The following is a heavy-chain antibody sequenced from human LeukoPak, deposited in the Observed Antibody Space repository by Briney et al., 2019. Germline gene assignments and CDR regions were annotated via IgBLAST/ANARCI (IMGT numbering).Heavy chain of an antibody. V-gene: IGHV3-74*01. CDR3: ATNYDSGSYSA. D-gene: IGHD1-26*01. CDR2: INSDGSST. CDR1: GVTFSSYW. J-gene: IGHJ4*02. Sequence: GGSLRLSCAASGVTFSSYWMHWVRQAPGKGLGWVSRINSDGSSTSYADSVKGRFTISRDNAKNTLYLQMNSLRAEDTAVYYCATNYDSGSYSAWGQGTLVTVSS.